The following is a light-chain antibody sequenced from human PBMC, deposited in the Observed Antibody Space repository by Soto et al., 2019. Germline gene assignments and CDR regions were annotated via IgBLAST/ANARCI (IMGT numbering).Light chain of an antibody. CDR3: HHRSNGPPFT. Sequence: EVVLTQSPATLSLSPGERATLSCRASQSVSTYLAWYQQKPGQPPRLLIYGASNRATGTPARFSGSGSGTEFNLTIISLKLEDFAVYLCHHRSNGPPFTFGGGTKVEIK. CDR1: QSVSTY. CDR2: GAS. J-gene: IGKJ4*01. V-gene: IGKV3-11*01.